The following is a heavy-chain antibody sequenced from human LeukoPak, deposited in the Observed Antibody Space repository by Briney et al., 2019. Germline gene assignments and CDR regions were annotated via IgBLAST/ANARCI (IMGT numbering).Heavy chain of an antibody. CDR2: INPNSGGT. CDR1: GYTFTGYY. D-gene: IGHD3-10*01. Sequence: ASVKVSCKASGYTFTGYYMHWVRQAPGQGLEWMGWINPNSGGTNYAQKFQGRVTMTRDTSISTAYMELSRLRSDDTAVYYCARARDGSGYYYYGMDVWGQGTTVTVSS. CDR3: ARARDGSGYYYYGMDV. V-gene: IGHV1-2*02. J-gene: IGHJ6*02.